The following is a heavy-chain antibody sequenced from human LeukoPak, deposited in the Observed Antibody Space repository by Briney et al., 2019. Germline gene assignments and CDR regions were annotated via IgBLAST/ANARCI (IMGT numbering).Heavy chain of an antibody. V-gene: IGHV1-2*02. Sequence: ASVKVSCKASGYTFTGYYMHWVREAPGQGLEWMGWINPNSGGTNYAQKFQGRVTMTRDTSISTAYMELSRLRSDDTAVYYCARDRTRVDNAFSGTTVTSGWGQGTLVTVSS. CDR2: INPNSGGT. CDR3: ARDRTRVDNAFSGTTVTSG. J-gene: IGHJ4*02. CDR1: GYTFTGYY. D-gene: IGHD4-17*01.